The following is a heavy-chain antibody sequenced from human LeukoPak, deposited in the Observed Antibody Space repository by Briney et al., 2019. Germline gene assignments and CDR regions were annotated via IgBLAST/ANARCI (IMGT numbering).Heavy chain of an antibody. J-gene: IGHJ4*02. Sequence: GGSLRLSCAASGFPVSSNYMSWVRQAPGKGLEWVSVIYSGGSTYYADSVNARFTISRDNTKNTLYLQMNSLRAEDTAVYYCARVVGLLNWALDYWGQGTLVTVSS. D-gene: IGHD7-27*01. V-gene: IGHV3-53*01. CDR3: ARVVGLLNWALDY. CDR1: GFPVSSNY. CDR2: IYSGGST.